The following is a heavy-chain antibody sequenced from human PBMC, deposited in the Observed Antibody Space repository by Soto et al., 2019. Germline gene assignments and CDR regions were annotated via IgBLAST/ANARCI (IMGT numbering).Heavy chain of an antibody. J-gene: IGHJ5*02. Sequence: QVQLVQSGAGVKKPGASVKVSCKASGYTFTGYYMHWVRQAPGQGLEWMGWINPNSGGTNYAQKFQGRVTMTRDTSISTAYMELSRLRSDETAVYYCARENYEFWSGYSSPGWFDPWGQGTLVTVSS. CDR2: INPNSGGT. D-gene: IGHD3-3*01. V-gene: IGHV1-2*02. CDR1: GYTFTGYY. CDR3: ARENYEFWSGYSSPGWFDP.